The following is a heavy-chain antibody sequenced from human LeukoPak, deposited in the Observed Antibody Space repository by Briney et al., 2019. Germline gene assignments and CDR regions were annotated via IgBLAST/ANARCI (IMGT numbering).Heavy chain of an antibody. J-gene: IGHJ4*02. Sequence: PRGSLRLSCAASGFIFNNFAMSWVRQAPGKGLEWVSGISGSGTSPHYADSVKGRFTISRDNSKNTVYLQMNSLRVEDTAVYYCAKSLRYSSGCHHFDYWGQGTLVTVSS. CDR3: AKSLRYSSGCHHFDY. V-gene: IGHV3-23*01. CDR1: GFIFNNFA. CDR2: ISGSGTSP. D-gene: IGHD6-19*01.